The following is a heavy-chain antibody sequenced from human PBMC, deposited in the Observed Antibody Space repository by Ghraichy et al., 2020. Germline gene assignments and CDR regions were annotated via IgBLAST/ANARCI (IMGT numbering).Heavy chain of an antibody. CDR1: GGSISSYY. Sequence: SQTLSLTCTVSGGSISSYYWNWFRQPPGKGLEWIGDIYYSGSTNYNPSLKGRVTISVDMSKNQFSLKLSSVTAADTAVYYCTRSFDVWGRGTLVTVSS. V-gene: IGHV4-59*08. CDR3: TRSFDV. CDR2: IYYSGST. J-gene: IGHJ2*01.